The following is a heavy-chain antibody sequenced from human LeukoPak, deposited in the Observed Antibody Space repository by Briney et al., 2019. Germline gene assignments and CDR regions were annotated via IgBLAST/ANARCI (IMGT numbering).Heavy chain of an antibody. CDR1: GFTFSSYA. CDR2: ISGSGGSI. Sequence: GGSLRLSCAASGFTFSSYAMSWVRQAPGRGLEWVSSISGSGGSIYYADSVKGRFTISRDNSKNTLYLQVNSLRAEDTAVYYCAKARGEQNGGSNYWGQGTQVIVSS. D-gene: IGHD2-15*01. CDR3: AKARGEQNGGSNY. V-gene: IGHV3-23*01. J-gene: IGHJ4*02.